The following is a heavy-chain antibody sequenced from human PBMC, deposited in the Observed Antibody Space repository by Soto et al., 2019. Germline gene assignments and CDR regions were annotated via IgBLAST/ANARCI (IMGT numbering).Heavy chain of an antibody. J-gene: IGHJ6*03. CDR3: ARGYDFWSGYSPYYYYYMDV. V-gene: IGHV4-59*01. CDR2: IYYSGST. Sequence: SETLSLTCTVSGGSISSYYWSWIRQPPGKGLEWIGYIYYSGSTNYNPSLNSRVTISVDTSKNQFSLKLSSVTAADTAVYYCARGYDFWSGYSPYYYYYMDVWGKGTTVTVSS. D-gene: IGHD3-3*01. CDR1: GGSISSYY.